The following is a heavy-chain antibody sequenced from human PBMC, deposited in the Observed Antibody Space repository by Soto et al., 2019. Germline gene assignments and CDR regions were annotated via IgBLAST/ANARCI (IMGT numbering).Heavy chain of an antibody. J-gene: IGHJ4*02. CDR3: ARLWFGSTNHY. D-gene: IGHD3-10*01. CDR1: GGSISSYY. Sequence: PSETLSLTCTVSGGSISSYYWSWIRQPPGKGLEWIGYIYYSGSTNYNPSLKSRVTISVDTSKNQFSLKLSSVTAADTAVYYCARLWFGSTNHYWGQGTLVTVSS. V-gene: IGHV4-59*01. CDR2: IYYSGST.